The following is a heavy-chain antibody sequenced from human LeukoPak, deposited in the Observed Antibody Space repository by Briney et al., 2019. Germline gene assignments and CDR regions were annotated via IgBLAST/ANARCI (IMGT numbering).Heavy chain of an antibody. D-gene: IGHD6-13*01. Sequence: SETLSLTCAVSGGSFTGLYWNWIRQPPGKGLEWIGEINHSGSTSYNPSLKSRATISVDTSRNQFSLKLSSMTAADTAVYYCLVAAAALGSQHWGQGTLVTVSS. V-gene: IGHV4-34*01. J-gene: IGHJ1*01. CDR1: GGSFTGLY. CDR3: LVAAAALGSQH. CDR2: INHSGST.